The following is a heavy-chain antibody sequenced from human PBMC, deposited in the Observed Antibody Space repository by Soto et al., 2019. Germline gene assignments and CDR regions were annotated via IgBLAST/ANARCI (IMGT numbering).Heavy chain of an antibody. J-gene: IGHJ5*02. Sequence: SETLALTCAVSGGSISSGGYSWSWIRQPPGKGLEWIGYIYHSGSTYYNPSLKSRVTISVDRSKKQFSLKLSSVTAADTAVYYCATATYYYDSSGYTFDPWGQGTLVTVSS. D-gene: IGHD3-22*01. CDR3: ATATYYYDSSGYTFDP. CDR2: IYHSGST. V-gene: IGHV4-30-2*01. CDR1: GGSISSGGYS.